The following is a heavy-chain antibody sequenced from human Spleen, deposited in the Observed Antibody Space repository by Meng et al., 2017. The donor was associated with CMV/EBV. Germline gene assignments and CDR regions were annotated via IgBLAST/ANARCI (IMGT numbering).Heavy chain of an antibody. Sequence: ASVKVSCKASGYTFTGYYLHWVRQAPGQGLEWMGCINPNTGGTNYAQKFQGRVTMTRDTSISTAYMELYRLRSDDTAVYYCARGGSMSPRPFFWWRQGTLVTVS. J-gene: IGHJ4*02. CDR1: GYTFTGYY. CDR3: ARGGSMSPRPFFW. D-gene: IGHD6-13*01. CDR2: INPNTGGT. V-gene: IGHV1-2*02.